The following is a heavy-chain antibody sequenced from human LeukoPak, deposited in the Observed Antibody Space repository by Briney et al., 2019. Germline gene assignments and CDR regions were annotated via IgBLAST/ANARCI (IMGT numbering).Heavy chain of an antibody. CDR2: ISSSSSYI. V-gene: IGHV3-21*01. CDR1: GFTFSSYS. D-gene: IGHD5-12*01. J-gene: IGHJ3*02. CDR3: ARDSKRWLPNPDAFDI. Sequence: GGSLRLSCAASGFTFSSYSMNWVRQAPGKGLEWVSSISSSSSYIYYADSVRGRFTISRDNAKNSLYLQMNSLRAEDTAVYYCARDSKRWLPNPDAFDIWGQGTMATVSS.